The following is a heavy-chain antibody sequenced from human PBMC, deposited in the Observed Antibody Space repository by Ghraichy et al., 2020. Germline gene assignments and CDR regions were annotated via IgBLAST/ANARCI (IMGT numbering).Heavy chain of an antibody. D-gene: IGHD3-10*01. CDR3: TRPGYYGSGSLDI. CDR2: IRSKANSYAT. Sequence: GESLNISCAASGFTFSGSAMHWVRQASGKGLEWVGRIRSKANSYATAYAASVKGRFTISRDDSKNTAYLQMNSLKTEDTAVYYCTRPGYYGSGSLDIWGQGTMVTVSS. J-gene: IGHJ3*02. V-gene: IGHV3-73*01. CDR1: GFTFSGSA.